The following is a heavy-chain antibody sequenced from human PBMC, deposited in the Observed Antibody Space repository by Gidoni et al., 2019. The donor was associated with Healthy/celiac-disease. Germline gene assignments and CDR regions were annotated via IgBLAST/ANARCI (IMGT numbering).Heavy chain of an antibody. V-gene: IGHV3-53*01. J-gene: IGHJ4*02. CDR1: GFPVSSNY. Sequence: EVQLVESGGGLIQPGGSLRLSCAASGFPVSSNYMSWVRQAPGKGLEWFSVIYSGGSTYYAASVKGRFTISRDNSKNTLYLQMNSLRAEDTAVYYCARDNPETFFDYWGQGTLVTVSS. CDR2: IYSGGST. CDR3: ARDNPETFFDY.